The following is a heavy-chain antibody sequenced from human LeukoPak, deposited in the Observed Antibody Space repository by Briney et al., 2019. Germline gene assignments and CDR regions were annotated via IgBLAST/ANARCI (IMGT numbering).Heavy chain of an antibody. CDR3: AKDIGDYSGAFDI. D-gene: IGHD4-17*01. Sequence: GGSLRLSCITSGFSFGDYAMSWVRQAPGKGLEWVSGISWNSGSIGYADSVKGRFTISRDNAKNSLYLQMNSLRAEDMALYYCAKDIGDYSGAFDIWGQGTMVTVSS. CDR1: GFSFGDYA. V-gene: IGHV3-9*03. J-gene: IGHJ3*02. CDR2: ISWNSGSI.